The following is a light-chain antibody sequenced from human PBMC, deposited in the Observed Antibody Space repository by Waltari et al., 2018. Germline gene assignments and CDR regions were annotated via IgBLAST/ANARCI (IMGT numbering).Light chain of an antibody. CDR1: SSDVGASNY. V-gene: IGLV2-11*01. CDR2: DVT. Sequence: QSALTQPRSVSGSPGQSVTISCTGTSSDVGASNYVSWYQQHPGKAPKLMIYDVTKRPSGVPDRFSGSKSGNTASLTISGLQTEDEADYYCCSYAGTYVFGTGTKVTVL. J-gene: IGLJ1*01. CDR3: CSYAGTYV.